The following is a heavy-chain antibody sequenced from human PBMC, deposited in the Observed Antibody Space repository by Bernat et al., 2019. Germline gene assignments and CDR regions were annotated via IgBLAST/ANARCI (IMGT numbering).Heavy chain of an antibody. CDR3: AKDQYYYDSSGYYDYYGMDV. V-gene: IGHV3-21*01. J-gene: IGHJ6*02. D-gene: IGHD3-22*01. Sequence: EVQLVESGGGLVKPGGSLRLSCAASGFTFSSYSMNWVRQAPGKGLEWVSSISSSSSYIYYADSVKGRFTISRDNAKNSLYLQMNSLRAEDTAVYYCAKDQYYYDSSGYYDYYGMDVWGQGTTVTVSS. CDR2: ISSSSSYI. CDR1: GFTFSSYS.